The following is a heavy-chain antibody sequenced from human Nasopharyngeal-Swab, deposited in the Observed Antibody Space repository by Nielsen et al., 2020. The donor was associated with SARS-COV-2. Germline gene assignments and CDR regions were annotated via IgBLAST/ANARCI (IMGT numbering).Heavy chain of an antibody. V-gene: IGHV3-7*01. CDR1: GFTFSSYW. D-gene: IGHD3-3*01. J-gene: IGHJ4*02. CDR3: ARDRITIFGVEKPFDY. Sequence: GGSLRLSCAASGFTFSSYWMSWVRQAPGKGLEWVANIKQDGSEKYYVDSVKGRFTISRDNAKNSLYLQMNSLRAEDTAVYYCARDRITIFGVEKPFDYWGQGTLVTVSS. CDR2: IKQDGSEK.